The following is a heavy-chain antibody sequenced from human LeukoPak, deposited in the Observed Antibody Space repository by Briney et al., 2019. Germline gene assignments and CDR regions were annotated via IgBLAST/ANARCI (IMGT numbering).Heavy chain of an antibody. D-gene: IGHD2/OR15-2a*01. CDR3: ARLLGSTTSVDY. V-gene: IGHV3-74*01. CDR1: GFTFSSHW. CDR2: INNDGSST. J-gene: IGHJ4*02. Sequence: GGSLRLSCAASGFTFSSHWMHWVRQAPGKGLVWVSRINNDGSSTSYADFVKGRFTISRDNAKNTLNLQMNSLRAEDTAVYYCARLLGSTTSVDYWGQGTPVTVSS.